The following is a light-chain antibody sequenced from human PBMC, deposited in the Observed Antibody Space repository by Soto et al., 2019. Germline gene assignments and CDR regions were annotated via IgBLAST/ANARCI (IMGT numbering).Light chain of an antibody. Sequence: DIQMTQSPSSLSASVGDRVTITCRASQSISSYLNWYQQKPGKAPKLLLYAASSLQSGVPSRFSGSGSGTDLTLTIISLQPEDFATYYCQQSYSTPPGTFGQGTKVEIK. V-gene: IGKV1-39*01. CDR3: QQSYSTPPGT. J-gene: IGKJ1*01. CDR1: QSISSY. CDR2: AAS.